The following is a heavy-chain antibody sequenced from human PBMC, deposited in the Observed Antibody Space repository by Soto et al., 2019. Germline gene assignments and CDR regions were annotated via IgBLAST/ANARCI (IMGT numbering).Heavy chain of an antibody. Sequence: SETLSLTCTVSGGSITDYSWVWIRQPAGKGLEWIGRIFSSGSTNYNPSLKGRITMSLDTSKSQFSLKLNSATATDTAVYFCARDQGVVVTADNWFDPWGQGILVTVSS. D-gene: IGHD2-21*02. CDR3: ARDQGVVVTADNWFDP. V-gene: IGHV4-4*07. J-gene: IGHJ5*02. CDR2: IFSSGST. CDR1: GGSITDYS.